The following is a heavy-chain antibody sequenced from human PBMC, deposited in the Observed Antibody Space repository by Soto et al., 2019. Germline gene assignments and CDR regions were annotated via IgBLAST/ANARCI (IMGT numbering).Heavy chain of an antibody. CDR2: VYYTGST. CDR3: ARSVAVPGAHIDY. Sequence: ETLSLTCSVCGGSISGSYWSWIRQSPGKGLEWLGYVYYTGSTNYSPSLRSRVSISVDTSKNEFSLRLSSVTAADTAVYFCARSVAVPGAHIDYWGQGTQVTVSS. CDR1: GGSISGSY. D-gene: IGHD6-19*01. J-gene: IGHJ4*02. V-gene: IGHV4-59*01.